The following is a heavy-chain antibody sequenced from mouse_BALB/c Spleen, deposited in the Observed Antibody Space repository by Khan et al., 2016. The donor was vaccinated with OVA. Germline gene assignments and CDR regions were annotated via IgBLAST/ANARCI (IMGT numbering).Heavy chain of an antibody. CDR2: INTNTGEP. J-gene: IGHJ4*01. V-gene: IGHV9-3*02. CDR1: GYTFTNYG. CDR3: ARSRWLLPAMDY. D-gene: IGHD2-3*01. Sequence: QIQLVQSGPELKKPGETVKISCKASGYTFTNYGMNWVKQAPGKGLKWMGWINTNTGEPTYAEEFKGRFAFSLATSASTAYLQINNLKNDDTATYFCARSRWLLPAMDYWGQGTSVTVSS.